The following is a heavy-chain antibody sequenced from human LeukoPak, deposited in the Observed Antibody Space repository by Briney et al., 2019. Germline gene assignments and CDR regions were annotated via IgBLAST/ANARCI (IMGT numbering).Heavy chain of an antibody. Sequence: ASVKVSCKAPGYTFTSYGISWVRQAPGQGLEWMGWISAYNGNTNYAQKLQGRVTMTTDTSTSTAYMELRSLRSDDTAVYYCARDYPGNSRSIAVGRNYYYYGMDVWGQGTTVTVSS. J-gene: IGHJ6*02. V-gene: IGHV1-18*01. CDR1: GYTFTSYG. D-gene: IGHD6-19*01. CDR2: ISAYNGNT. CDR3: ARDYPGNSRSIAVGRNYYYYGMDV.